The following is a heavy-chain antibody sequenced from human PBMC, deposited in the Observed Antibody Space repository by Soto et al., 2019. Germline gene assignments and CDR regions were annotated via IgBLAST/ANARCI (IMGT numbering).Heavy chain of an antibody. D-gene: IGHD2-15*01. J-gene: IGHJ4*02. CDR2: INTAHGQT. V-gene: IGHV1-3*04. Sequence: QVHLVQSGAEVKNPGASMKLSCKASGYSFTTYALHWVRQAPGQSPEVMGWINTAHGQTGYLQKLQSRVTITRDTSASTAYLELYRLTSEDTAVYYCARKRGAKSNGDYFDILGQGTLVTVSS. CDR1: GYSFTTYA. CDR3: ARKRGAKSNGDYFDI.